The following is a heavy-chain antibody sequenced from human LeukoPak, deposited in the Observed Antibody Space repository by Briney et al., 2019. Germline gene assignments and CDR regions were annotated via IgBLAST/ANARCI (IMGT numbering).Heavy chain of an antibody. Sequence: GGSLRLSCAASGFILDDYSMHWVRQAPEKGLEWVSGISWNSDSKDYADSVKGRFTISRDNAKNSLFLQVNSLRTEDTALYYCARSVELVRGYFDFWGQGTLVTVSS. V-gene: IGHV3-9*01. D-gene: IGHD1-1*01. CDR1: GFILDDYS. CDR2: ISWNSDSK. J-gene: IGHJ4*02. CDR3: ARSVELVRGYFDF.